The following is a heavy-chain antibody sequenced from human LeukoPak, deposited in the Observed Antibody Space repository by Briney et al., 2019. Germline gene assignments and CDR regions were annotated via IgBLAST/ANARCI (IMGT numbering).Heavy chain of an antibody. D-gene: IGHD4-17*01. CDR1: GFTFSSYV. V-gene: IGHV3-23*01. CDR2: ISGSDDST. J-gene: IGHJ2*01. Sequence: PGGSLRLSCAASGFTFSSYVMSWVRQAPGKGLEWVSAISGSDDSTYYADSVKGRFTISRDNSKNTLYLQMNSLRAEDTAVYYCAKRVPDSTVTISVAQGYFDLWGRGTLVTVSS. CDR3: AKRVPDSTVTISVAQGYFDL.